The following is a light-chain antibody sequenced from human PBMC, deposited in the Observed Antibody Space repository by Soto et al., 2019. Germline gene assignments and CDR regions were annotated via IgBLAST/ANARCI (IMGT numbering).Light chain of an antibody. J-gene: IGKJ3*01. Sequence: EVVLTQSPGTLSLSPGTRATLSCRASQSVGNYLAWYQQKPGQAPRLLIYDASDRATGIPTRFSGSGSGTDFTLTISSLEPEDFAVYYCQQRFNWPHTFGPGTKADIQ. V-gene: IGKV3-11*01. CDR2: DAS. CDR1: QSVGNY. CDR3: QQRFNWPHT.